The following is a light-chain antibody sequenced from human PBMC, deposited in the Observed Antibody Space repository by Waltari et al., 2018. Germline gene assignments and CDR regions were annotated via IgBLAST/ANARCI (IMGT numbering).Light chain of an antibody. CDR2: GAS. J-gene: IGKJ4*01. CDR3: QQSFHTPLT. V-gene: IGKV1-39*01. Sequence: DIQMTQSPSSLSASVGDRFTITCRASQSISSYLNWYQQKPGKAPKLLIYGASSLQSGVPSRFSGSGSGTDCTLTISSLQPEDFATYYCQQSFHTPLTFGGGTKVEIK. CDR1: QSISSY.